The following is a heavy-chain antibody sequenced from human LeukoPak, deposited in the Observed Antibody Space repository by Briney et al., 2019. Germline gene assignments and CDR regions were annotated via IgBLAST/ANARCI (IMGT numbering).Heavy chain of an antibody. V-gene: IGHV3-23*01. CDR3: AKDRSPDYYDSFAFDI. Sequence: GGSLRLSCAASGFTFSSYAMSWVRQAPGKGLEWVSVISGSGGSTYYADSVKGRFTISRDNSKNTLYLQMNSLRAEDTAVYYCAKDRSPDYYDSFAFDIWGQGTMVTVSS. D-gene: IGHD3-22*01. J-gene: IGHJ3*02. CDR1: GFTFSSYA. CDR2: ISGSGGST.